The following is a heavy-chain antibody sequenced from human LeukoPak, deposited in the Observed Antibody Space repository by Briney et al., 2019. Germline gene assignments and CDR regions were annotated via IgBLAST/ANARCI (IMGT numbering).Heavy chain of an antibody. CDR2: MNPNSGNT. CDR3: ARGNWNYYWFDP. J-gene: IGHJ5*02. CDR1: GGTFSSYA. D-gene: IGHD1-7*01. Sequence: ASVKVSCKASGGTFSSYAISWVRQAPGQGLEWMGWMNPNSGNTGYAQKFQGRVTITRNTSISTAYMELSSLRSEDTAVYYCARGNWNYYWFDPWGQGTLVTVSS. V-gene: IGHV1-8*03.